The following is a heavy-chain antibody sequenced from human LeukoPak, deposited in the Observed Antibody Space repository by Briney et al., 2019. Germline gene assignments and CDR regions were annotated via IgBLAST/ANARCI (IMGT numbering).Heavy chain of an antibody. CDR2: IYYSGST. J-gene: IGHJ6*03. Sequence: SETLSLTCTVSGDSISSSNYYWGWIRQPPGKGLEWIGSIYYSGSTNYNPSLKSRVTISVDTSKNQFSLKLRSVTAADTAVYYCARVEEAYGSGRRENYYYYYMDVWGKGTTVTISS. CDR3: ARVEEAYGSGRRENYYYYYMDV. CDR1: GDSISSSNYY. V-gene: IGHV4-39*07. D-gene: IGHD3-10*01.